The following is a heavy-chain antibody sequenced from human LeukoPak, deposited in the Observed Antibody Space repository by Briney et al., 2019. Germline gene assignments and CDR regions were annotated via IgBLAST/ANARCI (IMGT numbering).Heavy chain of an antibody. Sequence: SETLSLTCTVSLDSTTSNFWSWVRHPPGKGLEWIGEIHRSGSPNYNPSLQSRVTISIDRSRNQIVLELSSVTAADTAFYYCAREILGGFNPGAYWGQGTLVTVSS. CDR2: IHRSGSP. CDR3: AREILGGFNPGAY. V-gene: IGHV4-4*02. CDR1: LDSTTSNF. J-gene: IGHJ4*02. D-gene: IGHD1-14*01.